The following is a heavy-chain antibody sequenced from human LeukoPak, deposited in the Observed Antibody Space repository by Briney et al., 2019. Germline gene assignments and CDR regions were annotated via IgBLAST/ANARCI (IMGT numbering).Heavy chain of an antibody. CDR3: AREGITFLDMDV. V-gene: IGHV3-21*01. CDR1: GFTFSSYS. CDR2: ISSSSSYI. Sequence: NPGGSLRLSCAASGFTFSSYSMNWVRQAPGKGLEWVSSISSSSSYIYYADSVKGRFTISRDNAKNSLYLQMNSLRAEDTAVYYCAREGITFLDMDVWGQGTTVTVSS. J-gene: IGHJ6*02. D-gene: IGHD3-16*01.